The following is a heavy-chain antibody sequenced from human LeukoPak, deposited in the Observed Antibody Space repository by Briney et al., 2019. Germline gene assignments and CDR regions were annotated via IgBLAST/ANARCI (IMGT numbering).Heavy chain of an antibody. V-gene: IGHV4-34*01. Sequence: SETLSLTCAVYGGSFSGYYWSWVRRPPGKGREWIGEINHSGSTNYNPSLKSRVTISVDTSKNQFSLKLSSVTAADTAVYYCARAWATGVRGSLNWFDPWGQGTLVTVSS. CDR3: ARAWATGVRGSLNWFDP. CDR2: INHSGST. D-gene: IGHD3-10*01. CDR1: GGSFSGYY. J-gene: IGHJ5*02.